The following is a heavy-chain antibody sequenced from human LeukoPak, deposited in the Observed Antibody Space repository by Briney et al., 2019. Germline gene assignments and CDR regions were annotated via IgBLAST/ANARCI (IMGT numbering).Heavy chain of an antibody. D-gene: IGHD5-18*01. CDR2: IIPIFGTA. V-gene: IGHV1-69*13. CDR3: ARVVTQYTYYGMDV. CDR1: GGTFSSYA. Sequence: GASVKVSCKASGGTFSSYAISWVRQAPGQGLEWMGGIIPIFGTANYAQKFQGRVTITADESTSTAYMELSSLRSEDTAVYYCARVVTQYTYYGMDVWGQGTTVTVSS. J-gene: IGHJ6*02.